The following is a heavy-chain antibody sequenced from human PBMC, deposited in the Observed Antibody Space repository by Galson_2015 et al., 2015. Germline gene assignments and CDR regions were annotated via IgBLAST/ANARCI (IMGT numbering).Heavy chain of an antibody. Sequence: SLRLSCAASGFTFSSYAMHWVRQAPGKGLEWVAVISYDGSNKYYADSVKGQFTISRDNSKNTLYLQMNSLRAEDTAVYYCARGIGGDYPAPWGQGTLVTVSS. D-gene: IGHD4-17*01. V-gene: IGHV3-30*01. CDR1: GFTFSSYA. CDR2: ISYDGSNK. CDR3: ARGIGGDYPAP. J-gene: IGHJ5*02.